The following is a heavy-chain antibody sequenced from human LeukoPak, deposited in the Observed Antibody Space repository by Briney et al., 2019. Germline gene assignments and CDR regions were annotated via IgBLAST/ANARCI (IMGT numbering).Heavy chain of an antibody. CDR2: INPNSGGT. D-gene: IGHD2-2*03. J-gene: IGHJ5*02. CDR1: GYTFTGYY. V-gene: IGHV1-2*02. CDR3: ARDGHCSSTSCYDWFDP. Sequence: ASVKVSCKASGYTFTGYYMHWVRQAPGQGLEWMGWINPNSGGTNYAQKFQGRVTMTRDTSISTAYMELSRLRSDDTAVYYCARDGHCSSTSCYDWFDPWGQGTLVTVPS.